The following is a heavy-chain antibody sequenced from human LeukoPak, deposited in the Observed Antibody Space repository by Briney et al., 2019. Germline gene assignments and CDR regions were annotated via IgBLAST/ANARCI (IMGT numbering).Heavy chain of an antibody. D-gene: IGHD5-18*01. Sequence: PSETLSLTCTVSGGSISSYFWSWIRQPPGKELEWIGYISYSGRTNYNPSLKSRVTISVDTAKNQFSLRVSSVTAADTAVYYCASLGYQLGYDIDYWGQGTLVTVSS. CDR1: GGSISSYF. V-gene: IGHV4-59*08. CDR2: ISYSGRT. J-gene: IGHJ4*02. CDR3: ASLGYQLGYDIDY.